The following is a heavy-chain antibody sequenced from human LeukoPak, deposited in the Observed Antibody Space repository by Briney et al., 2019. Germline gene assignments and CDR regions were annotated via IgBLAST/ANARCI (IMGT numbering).Heavy chain of an antibody. CDR1: GYRFSDYW. V-gene: IGHV5-51*01. CDR3: VKYYYDRSVGPFDY. J-gene: IGHJ4*02. D-gene: IGHD3-22*01. Sequence: GESLKISCKGSGYRFSDYWIGWVRQMPGKGLEWMGIIYPGDSDIRYSPSFQGQVTFSADKSISTAYLQWSSLKASDTAMYYCVKYYYDRSVGPFDYWGQGTLVTVSS. CDR2: IYPGDSDI.